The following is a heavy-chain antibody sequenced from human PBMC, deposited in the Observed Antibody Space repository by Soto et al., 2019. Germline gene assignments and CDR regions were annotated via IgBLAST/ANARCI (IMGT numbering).Heavy chain of an antibody. D-gene: IGHD6-13*01. CDR3: ASSIAAAGRYFQH. CDR2: ISAYNGNT. V-gene: IGHV1-18*01. Sequence: SXKVSFKASGYTXTSYGIGLVRQAPGQGLEWIGWISAYNGNTNYAQKLQGRVTMTTDTSTRTAYMELRSLRSDDTAVYYCASSIAAAGRYFQHWGQGTLGTVSS. CDR1: GYTXTSYG. J-gene: IGHJ1*01.